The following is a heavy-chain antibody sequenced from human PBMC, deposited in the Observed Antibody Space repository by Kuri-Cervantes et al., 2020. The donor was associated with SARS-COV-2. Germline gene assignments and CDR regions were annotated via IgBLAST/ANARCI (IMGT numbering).Heavy chain of an antibody. D-gene: IGHD4-17*01. Sequence: GSLRLSCAVSGYSISSGYYWGWIRQPPGKGLEWIGSIYHSESTYYNPSLKRRVTISVYTSKNQFSLKLSSVTAADTAVYYCARERDYGDYLYYFDYWGQGTLVTVSS. CDR2: IYHSEST. J-gene: IGHJ4*02. V-gene: IGHV4-38-2*02. CDR1: GYSISSGYY. CDR3: ARERDYGDYLYYFDY.